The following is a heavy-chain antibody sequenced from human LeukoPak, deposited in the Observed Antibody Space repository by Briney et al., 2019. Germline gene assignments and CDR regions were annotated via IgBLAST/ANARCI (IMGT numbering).Heavy chain of an antibody. Sequence: SETLSLTCTVSGGSISSGGYYWSWIRQHPGKGLEWIGYIYYSGSTYYNPSLKSRVTISVDTSKNQFSLKLSSVTAADTAVYYCARAVTVAAAVDSWGQGTLVTVSS. CDR1: GGSISSGGYY. V-gene: IGHV4-31*03. D-gene: IGHD6-13*01. CDR2: IYYSGST. J-gene: IGHJ4*02. CDR3: ARAVTVAAAVDS.